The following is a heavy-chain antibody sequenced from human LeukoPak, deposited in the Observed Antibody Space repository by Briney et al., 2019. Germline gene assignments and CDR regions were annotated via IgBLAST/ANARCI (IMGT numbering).Heavy chain of an antibody. J-gene: IGHJ4*02. V-gene: IGHV3-23*01. CDR3: AKEVIAGDGHVDCDS. Sequence: GGSLRLSCAASGFTISTYAMTWVRQAPGKGLERVSSITSSGATTYYADSVKGRFTISRDISKNTLYLQMNSLTAEDSAVYYCAKEVIAGDGHVDCDSWGQGTLLTVSS. CDR2: ITSSGATT. D-gene: IGHD3-16*02. CDR1: GFTISTYA.